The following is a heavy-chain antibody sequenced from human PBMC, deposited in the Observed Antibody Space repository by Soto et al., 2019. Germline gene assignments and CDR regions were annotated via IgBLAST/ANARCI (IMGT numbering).Heavy chain of an antibody. J-gene: IGHJ4*02. V-gene: IGHV6-1*01. D-gene: IGHD1-26*01. CDR3: ARDRGSSYPFDY. CDR2: TYYRPTWYN. Sequence: SQTLSLTCAISGDSVSSNSVAWNWIRQSPSRGLEWLGRTYYRPTWYNDYAVSVKGRITINPDTSKNQFSLQLSSVTPEDTAVYYCARDRGSSYPFDYWGQGTLVTVSS. CDR1: GDSVSSNSVA.